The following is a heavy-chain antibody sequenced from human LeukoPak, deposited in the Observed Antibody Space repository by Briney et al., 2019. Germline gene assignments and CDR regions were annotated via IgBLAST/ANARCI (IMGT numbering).Heavy chain of an antibody. CDR3: ARGAGIQLWLPFDY. CDR1: GFSFSSHV. D-gene: IGHD5-18*01. V-gene: IGHV3-23*01. Sequence: GGSLRLSCAASGFSFSSHVMHWVRQAPGKGLEWVSGISGSGGDTYHADSVKGRFTISRDNSKNTLYLQMNSLRAEDTAVYYCARGAGIQLWLPFDYWGQGTLVTVSS. CDR2: ISGSGGDT. J-gene: IGHJ4*02.